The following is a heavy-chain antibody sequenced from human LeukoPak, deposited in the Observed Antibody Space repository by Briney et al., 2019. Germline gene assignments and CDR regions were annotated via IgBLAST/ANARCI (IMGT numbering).Heavy chain of an antibody. CDR1: GGSFIGYY. CDR2: INHSGST. CDR3: ARGSWRQLVYPRFDY. Sequence: SETLFLTCAFYGGSFIGYYWSWIRQPPGKGLEWIGEINHSGSTNYNPSLKSRVTISVDTSKNQFSLKLSSVTAADTAVYYCARGSWRQLVYPRFDYWGQGTLVTVSS. D-gene: IGHD6-6*01. J-gene: IGHJ4*02. V-gene: IGHV4-34*01.